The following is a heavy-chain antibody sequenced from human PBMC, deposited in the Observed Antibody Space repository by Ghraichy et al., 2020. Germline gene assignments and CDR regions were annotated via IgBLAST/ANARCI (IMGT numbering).Heavy chain of an antibody. D-gene: IGHD2-2*01. CDR1: GFTFSGSA. CDR2: IRSKANSYAT. CDR3: TAAPGYCNSTSCPGTFDP. J-gene: IGHJ5*02. V-gene: IGHV3-73*01. Sequence: GESLNISCAASGFTFSGSAMHWVRQASGKGLEWVGRIRSKANSYATTYAASVKGRFTISRDDSKNTAYLQMNSLKTEDTAMYYCTAAPGYCNSTSCPGTFDPWGQGTLVTVSS.